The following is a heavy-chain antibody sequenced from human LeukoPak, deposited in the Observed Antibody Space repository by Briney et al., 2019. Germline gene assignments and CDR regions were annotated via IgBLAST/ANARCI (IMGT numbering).Heavy chain of an antibody. CDR2: MNPNSGNT. V-gene: IGHV1-8*01. D-gene: IGHD3-22*01. CDR1: GYTFTSYD. J-gene: IGHJ4*02. CDR3: ARGRPGGDSSGSIVDY. Sequence: ASVKVSCKASGYTFTSYDINWVRQATGQGREWMGWMNPNSGNTGYAQKFQGRVTMTRNTSISTAYMELSSLRSEDTAVYYCARGRPGGDSSGSIVDYWGQGTLVTVSS.